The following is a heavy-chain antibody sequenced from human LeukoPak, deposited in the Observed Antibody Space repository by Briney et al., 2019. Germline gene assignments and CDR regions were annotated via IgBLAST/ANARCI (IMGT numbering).Heavy chain of an antibody. J-gene: IGHJ4*02. D-gene: IGHD1-26*01. CDR2: ISGSGGST. CDR3: SKAGGAGAWSYYLCF. V-gene: IGHV3-23*01. CDR1: GFTFSSYA. Sequence: QPGGSLRLSCAASGFTFSSYAMSWVRQAPGKGLEWVSAISGSGGSTYYADSVKGRFTISRDNPKNTLYLQMNSLRAEDTAVYYWSKAGGAGAWSYYLCFWGQGTLVNGSS.